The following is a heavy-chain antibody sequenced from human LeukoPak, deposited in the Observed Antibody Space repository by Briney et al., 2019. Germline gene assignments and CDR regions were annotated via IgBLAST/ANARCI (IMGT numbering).Heavy chain of an antibody. CDR3: ASGHSNLGS. Sequence: GGSLRLSCAASGFTFSSYEMNWVRQAPGKGLEWVSYISSSGSTIYYADSVKGRFTISRDNAKNSLYLQMNGLRAEDTAVYYCASGHSNLGSWGQGTLVTVSS. J-gene: IGHJ4*02. CDR1: GFTFSSYE. CDR2: ISSSGSTI. D-gene: IGHD4-11*01. V-gene: IGHV3-48*03.